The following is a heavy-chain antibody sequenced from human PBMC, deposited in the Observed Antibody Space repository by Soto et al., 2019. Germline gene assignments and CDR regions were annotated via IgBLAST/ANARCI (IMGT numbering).Heavy chain of an antibody. Sequence: SVKVSCKSSGGTFSSYAIGWVRQAPGQGLEWMGGIIPIFGTANYAQKFQGRVTITADESTSTAYMELSSLRSEDTAVYYCARLRFQYSSSWYDAFDIWGQGTMVTVSS. V-gene: IGHV1-69*13. J-gene: IGHJ3*02. CDR3: ARLRFQYSSSWYDAFDI. D-gene: IGHD6-13*01. CDR1: GGTFSSYA. CDR2: IIPIFGTA.